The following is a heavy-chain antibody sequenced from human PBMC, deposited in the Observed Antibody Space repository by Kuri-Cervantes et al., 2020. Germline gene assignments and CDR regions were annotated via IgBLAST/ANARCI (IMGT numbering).Heavy chain of an antibody. CDR1: GYTFTGYY. J-gene: IGHJ6*02. CDR2: INPNSGGT. CDR3: ASLLTGYYRDGSDPSSYYYYYGMDV. V-gene: IGHV1-2*04. Sequence: ASVKVSCKASGYTFTGYYMHWVRQAPGQGLEWMGWINPNSGGTNYAQKFQGWVTMTRDTSISTAYMELSRLRSDDTAVYYCASLLTGYYRDGSDPSSYYYYYGMDVWGQGTTVTVSS. D-gene: IGHD3-9*01.